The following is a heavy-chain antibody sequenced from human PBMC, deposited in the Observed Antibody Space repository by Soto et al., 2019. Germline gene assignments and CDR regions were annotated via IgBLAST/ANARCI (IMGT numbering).Heavy chain of an antibody. Sequence: GGSLRLSCAASGFTFSSYAMHWVRQAPGKGLEWVAVISYDGSNKYYADSVKGRFTISRDNSKNTLYLQMNSLRAEDTAVYYCAREGGSGSYFYFDYWGQGTLVTVSS. CDR3: AREGGSGSYFYFDY. D-gene: IGHD3-10*01. V-gene: IGHV3-30-3*01. J-gene: IGHJ4*02. CDR1: GFTFSSYA. CDR2: ISYDGSNK.